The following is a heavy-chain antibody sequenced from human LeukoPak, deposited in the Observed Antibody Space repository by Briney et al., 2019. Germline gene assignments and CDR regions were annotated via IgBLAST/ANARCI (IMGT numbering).Heavy chain of an antibody. D-gene: IGHD3-3*01. Sequence: GGSLRLSCAASGLTSSNYWMHWVRQAPGQGLVWVSRINSDGSSTSYADSVKGRFTISRDNTKNTLYLRMNSLRAEDTAMYYCARDPFGVEKSPLWGQGTLVTVSS. CDR2: INSDGSST. J-gene: IGHJ4*02. CDR1: GLTSSNYW. CDR3: ARDPFGVEKSPL. V-gene: IGHV3-74*01.